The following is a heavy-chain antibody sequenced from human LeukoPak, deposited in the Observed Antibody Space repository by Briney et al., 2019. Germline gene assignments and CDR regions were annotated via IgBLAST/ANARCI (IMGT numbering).Heavy chain of an antibody. CDR1: GFTFSSYW. CDR2: IRNDGSST. V-gene: IGHV3-74*01. D-gene: IGHD4-11*01. Sequence: GGSLRLSCAASGFTFSSYWMHWVRQAPGEGLVWVSRIRNDGSSTSYADSVMGRFTISRDNAKNTLYLQMNSLRVDDTAVYYCARVPSDYNPYFDYWGQGTLVTVSS. CDR3: ARVPSDYNPYFDY. J-gene: IGHJ4*02.